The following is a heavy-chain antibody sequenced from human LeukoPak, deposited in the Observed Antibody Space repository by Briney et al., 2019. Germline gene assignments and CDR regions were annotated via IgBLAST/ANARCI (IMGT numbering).Heavy chain of an antibody. J-gene: IGHJ3*02. Sequence: PGGSLRLSCAASGFTFSSYGMHWVRQAPGKGLEWVAVIWYDGSNKYYADSVKGRFTISRDNSKNTLYLQMNSLRAEDTAVYYCARHTMAATVTEDDAFDIWGQGTMVTVSS. V-gene: IGHV3-33*01. CDR3: ARHTMAATVTEDDAFDI. CDR2: IWYDGSNK. D-gene: IGHD4-17*01. CDR1: GFTFSSYG.